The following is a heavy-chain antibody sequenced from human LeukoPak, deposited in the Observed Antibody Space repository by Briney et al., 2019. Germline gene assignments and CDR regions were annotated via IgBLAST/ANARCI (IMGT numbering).Heavy chain of an antibody. CDR2: IKQDGSEK. Sequence: GGSLRLSCAASGFTFSSYWMSWVRQAPGKGLEWVANIKQDGSEKYYVDSVKGRFTISRDNAKNSLYLQMNSLRAEDTAVYYCARDSFAQHIVMVTAIGYWGQGTLVTVSS. J-gene: IGHJ4*02. CDR3: ARDSFAQHIVMVTAIGY. CDR1: GFTFSSYW. V-gene: IGHV3-7*01. D-gene: IGHD2-21*02.